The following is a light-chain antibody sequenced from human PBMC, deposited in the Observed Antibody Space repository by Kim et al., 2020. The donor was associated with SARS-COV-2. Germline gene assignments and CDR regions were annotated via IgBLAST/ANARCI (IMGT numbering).Light chain of an antibody. V-gene: IGLV3-1*01. J-gene: IGLJ1*01. Sequence: SYELTQPPSVSVSPGQTASITCSGDKLGDKYAFWYQQKPGQSPVLVIYQDSKRPSGIPERFSGSNSGNTATLTISGTQAMDEADYYCQAWDSSTEVFGTG. CDR3: QAWDSSTEV. CDR1: KLGDKY. CDR2: QDS.